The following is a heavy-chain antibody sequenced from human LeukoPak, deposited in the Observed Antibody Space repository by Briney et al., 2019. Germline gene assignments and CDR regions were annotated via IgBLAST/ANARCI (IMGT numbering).Heavy chain of an antibody. V-gene: IGHV3-7*01. CDR3: ATYSSLNAREFHY. J-gene: IGHJ1*01. CDR2: IKQDGGET. CDR1: GFTFSSYS. D-gene: IGHD4-11*01. Sequence: PGGSLRLSCAASGFTFSSYSMNWVRQAPGKGLEWVANIKQDGGETYYVDSVKGRFTISRDNAKNSLYLQMDSLGGDDTAIYYCATYSSLNAREFHYWGQGTLVTVPS.